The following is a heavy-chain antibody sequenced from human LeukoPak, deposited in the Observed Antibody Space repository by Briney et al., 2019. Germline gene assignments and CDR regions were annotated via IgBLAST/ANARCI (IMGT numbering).Heavy chain of an antibody. CDR1: GFTLSSYA. J-gene: IGHJ6*03. V-gene: IGHV3-23*01. CDR3: ARIASNLRYFYMDV. CDR2: ISVSGNT. Sequence: GGSLRLSCAASGFTLSSYAMSWVRQGPGKGLEWVSAISVSGNTYHADSVKGRFTISRDNSKNTLYLQMKSLRAEDTAVYYCARIASNLRYFYMDVWGKGTTVTISS.